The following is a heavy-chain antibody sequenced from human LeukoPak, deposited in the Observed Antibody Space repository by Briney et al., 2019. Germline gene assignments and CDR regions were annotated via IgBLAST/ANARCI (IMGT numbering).Heavy chain of an antibody. D-gene: IGHD3-16*01. J-gene: IGHJ4*02. CDR2: IFHTGSA. CDR3: ASPRGTYIDY. Sequence: PSETLSLTCAVSGYSISTGYFWGWSRQSPGQGLEWIGSIFHTGSASYNPSLKSRATLSVDTSKNEFSLKLTSVSAADTAIYYCASPRGTYIDYWGQGTLVIVSS. CDR1: GYSISTGYF. V-gene: IGHV4-38-2*01.